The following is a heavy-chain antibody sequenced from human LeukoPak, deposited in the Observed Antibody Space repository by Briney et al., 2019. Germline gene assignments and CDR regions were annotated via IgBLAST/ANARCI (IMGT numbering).Heavy chain of an antibody. V-gene: IGHV4-30-4*08. CDR2: IYYTGST. CDR3: ARDNYDSSGYYEHALDL. CDR1: GGSISGYY. Sequence: TPSETLSLTCTVSGGSISGYYWSWIRQPPGKGLEWIAYIYYTGSTYYNPSLKSRVTISVDTSKNQFSLKMTSLTAADTAVYYCARDNYDSSGYYEHALDLWGQGTMVTVSS. J-gene: IGHJ3*01. D-gene: IGHD3-22*01.